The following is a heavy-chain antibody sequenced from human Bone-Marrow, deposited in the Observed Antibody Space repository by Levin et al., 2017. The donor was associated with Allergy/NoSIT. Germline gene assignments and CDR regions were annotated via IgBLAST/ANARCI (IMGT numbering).Heavy chain of an antibody. CDR2: ISYDGSNK. CDR3: ARERGPHVLRYFDWLLSLDY. Sequence: GGSLRLSCAASGFTFSSYAMHWVRQAPGKGLEWVAVISYDGSNKYYADSVKGRFTISRDNSKNTLYLQMNSLRAEDTAVYYCARERGPHVLRYFDWLLSLDYWSQGTLVTVSS. D-gene: IGHD3-9*01. J-gene: IGHJ4*02. V-gene: IGHV3-30-3*01. CDR1: GFTFSSYA.